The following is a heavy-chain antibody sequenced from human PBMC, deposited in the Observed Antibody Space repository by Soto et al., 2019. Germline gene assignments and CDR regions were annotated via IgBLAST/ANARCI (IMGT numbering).Heavy chain of an antibody. V-gene: IGHV3-23*01. Sequence: GGSLRLSCAASGFTFSSYAMSWVRQAPGKGLEWVSAISGSGGSTYYADSVKGRFTISRDNSKNTLYLQMNSLRAEDTAVYYCAKDETIFGGVIIYGAPGYWGQGTLVTVSS. CDR2: ISGSGGST. D-gene: IGHD3-3*01. CDR1: GFTFSSYA. CDR3: AKDETIFGGVIIYGAPGY. J-gene: IGHJ4*02.